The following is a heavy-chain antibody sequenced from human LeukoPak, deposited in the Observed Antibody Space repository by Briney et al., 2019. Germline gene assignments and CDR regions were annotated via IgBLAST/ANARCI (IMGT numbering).Heavy chain of an antibody. CDR1: GFTFSSYE. V-gene: IGHV3-48*03. J-gene: IGHJ6*03. CDR3: ARDSRYCSSASCYLQYYMDV. CDR2: ISSSGSTI. Sequence: GGSLRLSCAASGFTFSSYEMNWVRQAPGKGLEWVSYISSSGSTIYYADSVKGRFTISRDNAKNSLYLQMNSLRAEDTAVYYCARDSRYCSSASCYLQYYMDVWGKGTTVTISS. D-gene: IGHD2-2*01.